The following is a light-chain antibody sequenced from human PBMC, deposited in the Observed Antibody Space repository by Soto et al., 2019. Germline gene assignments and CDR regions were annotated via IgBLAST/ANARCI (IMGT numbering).Light chain of an antibody. Sequence: QSVLTQPASVSGAPGQSITISCTGTSSDVGGYNYVSWYQQHPGKAPKVMIYDVSNRPSGVSNRFSGSKSGNTASLTISGLQSEDEADYYCSSNTSSGNYVFGTGAKVTVL. CDR2: DVS. J-gene: IGLJ1*01. CDR3: SSNTSSGNYV. CDR1: SSDVGGYNY. V-gene: IGLV2-14*01.